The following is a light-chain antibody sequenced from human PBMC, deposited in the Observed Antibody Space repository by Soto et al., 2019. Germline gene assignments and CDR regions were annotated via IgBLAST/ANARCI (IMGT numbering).Light chain of an antibody. CDR1: QSVSSSY. V-gene: IGKV3-20*01. CDR2: GAS. J-gene: IGKJ5*01. CDR3: QQYNNWPPIT. Sequence: EIVLTQSPGALSLSPGERATLCCRASQSVSSSYLAWYQQKPGQAPRLLIYGASSRATGIPDRFSGSGSGTEFTLTISSLQSEDFAVYYCQQYNNWPPITFGQGTRLEIK.